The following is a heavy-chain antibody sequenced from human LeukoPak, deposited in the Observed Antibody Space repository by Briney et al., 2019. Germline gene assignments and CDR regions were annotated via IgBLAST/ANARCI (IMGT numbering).Heavy chain of an antibody. CDR2: INPSGGST. V-gene: IGHV1-46*01. D-gene: IGHD3-22*01. CDR1: GYTFTIYY. CDR3: ARTVAGLLPHDAFDI. J-gene: IGHJ3*02. Sequence: ASVKVSCKASGYTFTIYYMHWVRQAPGQGLEWMGIINPSGGSTSYAQKFQGRVTMTRDTSTSTVYMELSSLRSEDTAVYYCARTVAGLLPHDAFDIWGQGTMVTVSS.